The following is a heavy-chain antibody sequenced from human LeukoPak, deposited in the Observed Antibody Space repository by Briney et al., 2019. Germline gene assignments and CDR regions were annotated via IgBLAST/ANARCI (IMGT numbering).Heavy chain of an antibody. D-gene: IGHD2-15*01. CDR3: AREGYIYGYAIGHDY. V-gene: IGHV3-23*01. CDR1: GFTVSSYA. Sequence: PGGSLRLSCAASGFTVSSYAMSWVRQAPGKGLEWVSTISGSGGSTYYADSVKGRFTIFRDNSKNTLYLQMSSLRVEDTAVYYCAREGYIYGYAIGHDYWGQGTLVTVSS. CDR2: ISGSGGST. J-gene: IGHJ4*02.